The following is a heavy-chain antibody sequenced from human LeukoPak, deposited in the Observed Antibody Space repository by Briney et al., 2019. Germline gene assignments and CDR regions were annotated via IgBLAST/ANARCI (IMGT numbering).Heavy chain of an antibody. CDR1: GFTFSSYA. V-gene: IGHV3-23*01. CDR2: ISGSGGRT. Sequence: GGSLRLSCAASGFTFSSYAMTWVRQAPGKGLEWVSSISGSGGRTYYADSVKGRFTISRDTSKNTLHLQMNSLRTEDTAVYYCAKDLAVTILGYFDFWGQGTLVTVSS. D-gene: IGHD4-17*01. J-gene: IGHJ4*02. CDR3: AKDLAVTILGYFDF.